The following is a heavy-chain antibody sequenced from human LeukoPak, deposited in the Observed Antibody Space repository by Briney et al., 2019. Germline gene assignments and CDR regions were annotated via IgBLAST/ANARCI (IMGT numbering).Heavy chain of an antibody. CDR3: AREWGGIAAAGTSGY. D-gene: IGHD6-13*01. J-gene: IGHJ4*02. CDR2: INAVNGNT. CDR1: GYTFTSYA. Sequence: ASVKVSCKASGYTFTSYAMHWVRQAPGQRLEWMGWINAVNGNTKYSQKFQGRVTFTRDTSASTAYMGLSSLRSEDTAVYYCAREWGGIAAAGTSGYWGQGTLVTVSS. V-gene: IGHV1-3*01.